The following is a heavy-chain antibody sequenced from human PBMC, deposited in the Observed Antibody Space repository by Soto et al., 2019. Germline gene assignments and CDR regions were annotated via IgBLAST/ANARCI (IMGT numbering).Heavy chain of an antibody. CDR2: ISSSGSTI. CDR3: ANYLSIGEVHIHS. J-gene: IGHJ4*02. Sequence: GESLRLSCAASGFTFSDYYMSWIRQAPGKGLEWVSYISSSGSTIYYADSVKGRFTISRDNAKNSLYLQMKSLRAEDTAVYFCANYLSIGEVHIHSWGQGPLVT. CDR1: GFTFSDYY. D-gene: IGHD2-21*01. V-gene: IGHV3-11*01.